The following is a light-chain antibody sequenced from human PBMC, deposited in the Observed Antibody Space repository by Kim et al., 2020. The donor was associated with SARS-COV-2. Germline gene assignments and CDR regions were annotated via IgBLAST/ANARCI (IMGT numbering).Light chain of an antibody. Sequence: SVGDRVTIPCRASQGISNSLVWYQQKPGKAPKLLIYAASTLQSGVPSRFSGSGSGTEFTLTISSLQPEDFATYYCQQVNSYPPGAFGPGTKVDIK. CDR1: QGISNS. J-gene: IGKJ3*01. V-gene: IGKV1-9*01. CDR2: AAS. CDR3: QQVNSYPPGA.